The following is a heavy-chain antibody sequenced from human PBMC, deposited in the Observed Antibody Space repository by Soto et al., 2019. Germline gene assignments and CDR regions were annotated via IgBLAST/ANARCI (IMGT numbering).Heavy chain of an antibody. J-gene: IGHJ3*02. CDR3: ARDSPRSYYDSAGAFDI. CDR1: ELTFRSYG. D-gene: IGHD3-22*01. CDR2: IWYDGSNK. V-gene: IGHV3-33*01. Sequence: ESGGGVVQPGRSLRLSCAASELTFRSYGMHWVRQAPGKGLEWVAVIWYDGSNKYYADSVKGRFTISRDNSKNTLYLQMNSLRAEDTAVYYCARDSPRSYYDSAGAFDIWCQGTMVTVSS.